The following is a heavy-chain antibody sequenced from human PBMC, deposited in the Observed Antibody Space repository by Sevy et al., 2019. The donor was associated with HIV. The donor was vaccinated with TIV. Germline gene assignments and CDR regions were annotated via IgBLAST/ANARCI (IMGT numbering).Heavy chain of an antibody. J-gene: IGHJ6*02. Sequence: GGSLRLSCAASGFTFYNNAMYLVRQAPGKGLEWVSAISGSGLSTNYAASVRGRFTISRDISKTTLYLQMNSLRAEDTAVYYCAKVYYYDSGTVIPRGMDVWGQGTTVTVSS. CDR2: ISGSGLST. D-gene: IGHD3-10*01. CDR3: AKVYYYDSGTVIPRGMDV. V-gene: IGHV3-23*01. CDR1: GFTFYNNA.